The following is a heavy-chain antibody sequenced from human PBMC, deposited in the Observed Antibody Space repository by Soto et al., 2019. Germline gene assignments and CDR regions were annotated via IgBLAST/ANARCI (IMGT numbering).Heavy chain of an antibody. CDR1: GFTFSSYA. CDR2: ISYDGSNK. Sequence: QVQLVESGGGVVQPGRSLRLSCAASGFTFSSYAMHWVRQAPGKGLEWVAVISYDGSNKYYADSVKGRFTISRDNSKNTLYLQMNSQRAEYTAVYYCAIDRLRYNWNDFPYYYYGMDVWGQGTTVTVSS. D-gene: IGHD1-20*01. J-gene: IGHJ6*02. CDR3: AIDRLRYNWNDFPYYYYGMDV. V-gene: IGHV3-30-3*01.